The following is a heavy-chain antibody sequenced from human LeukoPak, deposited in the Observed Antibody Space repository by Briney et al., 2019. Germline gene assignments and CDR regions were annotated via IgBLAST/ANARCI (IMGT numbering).Heavy chain of an antibody. V-gene: IGHV1-8*01. Sequence: GASVKVSCKASGYTFTSYDINWVRQATGQGLEWMGLMNPNSGNTGYAQKFQGRVTMTRNTSISTAYMELSSLRSEDTAVYYCARGLYCSSTSCPAPYYYYYYMDVWGKGTTVTVSS. CDR2: MNPNSGNT. CDR3: ARGLYCSSTSCPAPYYYYYYMDV. D-gene: IGHD2-2*01. J-gene: IGHJ6*03. CDR1: GYTFTSYD.